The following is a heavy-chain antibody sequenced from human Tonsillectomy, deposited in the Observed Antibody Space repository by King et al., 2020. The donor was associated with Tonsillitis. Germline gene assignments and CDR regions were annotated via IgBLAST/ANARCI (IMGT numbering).Heavy chain of an antibody. J-gene: IGHJ5*02. CDR2: IYTSGST. CDR3: ARGMSYYDFWSGYSNNNWFDP. Sequence: QLQESGPGLVKPSQTLSLTCTDSGGSISSGSYYWSWIRQPAGKGLEWIGRIYTSGSTNYNPSLKSRVTISVDTSKNQFSLKLSSVTAADTAVYYCARGMSYYDFWSGYSNNNWFDPWGQGTLVTVSS. V-gene: IGHV4-61*02. CDR1: GGSISSGSYY. D-gene: IGHD3-3*01.